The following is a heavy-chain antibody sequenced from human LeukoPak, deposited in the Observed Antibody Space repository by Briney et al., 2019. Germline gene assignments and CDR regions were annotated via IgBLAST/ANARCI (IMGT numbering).Heavy chain of an antibody. Sequence: PSETLSLTCTVAGGSISSYYWSWIRQPPGKGMEWNGYIYYSGSTNYNPSLKSRVTISVDTSKNQFSLKLSSVTAADTAVYYCARLGEDIVVVPAAQYYFDYWGQGTLVTVSS. CDR3: ARLGEDIVVVPAAQYYFDY. D-gene: IGHD2-2*01. J-gene: IGHJ4*02. V-gene: IGHV4-59*08. CDR1: GGSISSYY. CDR2: IYYSGST.